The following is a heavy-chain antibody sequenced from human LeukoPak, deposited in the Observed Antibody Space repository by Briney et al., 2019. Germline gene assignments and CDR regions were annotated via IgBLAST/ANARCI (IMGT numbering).Heavy chain of an antibody. Sequence: ASVKVSFKASGYTFTSYYMHWVRQAPGQGLEWMGIINPSGGSTSYAQKFQGRVTMTRDTSTSTVYMELSSLRSEDTAVYYCASVLYGDRDAFDIWGQGTMVTVSS. D-gene: IGHD4-17*01. CDR2: INPSGGST. J-gene: IGHJ3*02. V-gene: IGHV1-46*01. CDR1: GYTFTSYY. CDR3: ASVLYGDRDAFDI.